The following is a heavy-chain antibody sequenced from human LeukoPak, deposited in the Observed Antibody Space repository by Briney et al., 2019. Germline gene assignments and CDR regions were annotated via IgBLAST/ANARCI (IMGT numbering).Heavy chain of an antibody. J-gene: IGHJ5*02. CDR2: ISSSSSYI. CDR1: GFTFSSYS. D-gene: IGHD2-8*01. CDR3: ASKGRTNGSPWGFP. V-gene: IGHV3-21*01. Sequence: PGGSLRLSCAASGFTFSSYSMNWVRQAPGKGLEWVSSISSSSSYIYYADSVKGRFTISRDNAKNSLYLQMNSLRAEDTAVYYCASKGRTNGSPWGFPWGQGTLDTVSS.